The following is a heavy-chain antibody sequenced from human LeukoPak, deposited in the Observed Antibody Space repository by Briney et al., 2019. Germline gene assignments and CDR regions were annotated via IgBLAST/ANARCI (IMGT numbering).Heavy chain of an antibody. CDR1: GFTFDDYA. D-gene: IGHD1-26*01. CDR3: ARVQGGATTDY. CDR2: INWNGGDT. V-gene: IGHV3-20*04. J-gene: IGHJ4*02. Sequence: GGSLRLSCAASGFTFDDYAMNWVRQGPGKGLEWVSGINWNGGDTGYADSVRGRFTISRDNAKNSRHLQMNSLRVEDTAFYYCARVQGGATTDYWGQGTLVTVSS.